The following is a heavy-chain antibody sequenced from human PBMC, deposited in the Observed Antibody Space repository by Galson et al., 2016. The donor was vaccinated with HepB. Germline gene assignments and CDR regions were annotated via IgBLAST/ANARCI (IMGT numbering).Heavy chain of an antibody. V-gene: IGHV1-18*01. J-gene: IGHJ4*02. CDR1: DYTFTSYG. Sequence: SVKVSCKASDYTFTSYGISWVRQAPGQGLEWMGWISAYNGNTNYAQKLQGRVTMTTDTSTSTAYMELRSLISDDTAVYYCARGPSSTRTFDYWGQGPLVTVSP. CDR3: ARGPSSTRTFDY. CDR2: ISAYNGNT. D-gene: IGHD2-2*01.